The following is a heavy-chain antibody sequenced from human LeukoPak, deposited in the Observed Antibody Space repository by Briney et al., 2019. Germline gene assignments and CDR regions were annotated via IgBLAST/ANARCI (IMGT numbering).Heavy chain of an antibody. J-gene: IGHJ6*03. CDR2: ISTTSSRSYI. D-gene: IGHD3-10*01. Sequence: GGSLRLSCAASGFTFSRYAMNWVRQAPGKGLEWVSSISTTSSRSYIHYADSMKGRFTISRDNAKSSLYLQMNSLRAEDTAVYYCARVMAGYSYMDVWGKGTTVTVSS. V-gene: IGHV3-21*01. CDR3: ARVMAGYSYMDV. CDR1: GFTFSRYA.